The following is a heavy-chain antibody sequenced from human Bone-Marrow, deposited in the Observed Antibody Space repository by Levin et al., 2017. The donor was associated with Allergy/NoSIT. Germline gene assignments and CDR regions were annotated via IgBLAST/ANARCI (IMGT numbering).Heavy chain of an antibody. CDR3: VRDWDFTNSWGSQGPFDP. CDR1: GFTFSHSW. J-gene: IGHJ5*02. D-gene: IGHD2-8*01. V-gene: IGHV3-7*01. CDR2: IKRDGTEK. Sequence: PGGSLRLSCVASGFTFSHSWMSWVRQGPGKGLEWVANIKRDGTEKYYVDSVKGRFTISRDNANNSLYLQMNNLRVEDTATYYCVRDWDFTNSWGSQGPFDPWGQGTLVTVSS.